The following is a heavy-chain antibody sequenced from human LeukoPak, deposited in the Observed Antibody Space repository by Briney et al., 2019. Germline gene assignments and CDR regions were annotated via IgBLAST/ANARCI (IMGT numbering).Heavy chain of an antibody. CDR2: ISSSSSTI. J-gene: IGHJ4*02. D-gene: IGHD3-16*01. CDR1: GFTFSSYS. Sequence: GGSLRLSCAASGFTFSSYSMNWVRQAPGKGLEWVSYISSSSSTIYYAESVKGRFTISRDNAKNSLYLQMNSLRAEDTAVYYCAFVGVLMPIDYWGQGTLVTVSS. CDR3: AFVGVLMPIDY. V-gene: IGHV3-48*04.